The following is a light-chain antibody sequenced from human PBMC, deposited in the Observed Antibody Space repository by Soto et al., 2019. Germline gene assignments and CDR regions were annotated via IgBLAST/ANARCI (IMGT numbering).Light chain of an antibody. V-gene: IGLV2-11*01. CDR2: DVS. J-gene: IGLJ1*01. CDR3: CSYAGSYSYV. Sequence: QSALTQPRSVSGSPGQSVTISCTGTSSDVGGYNYVSWYQQHPGKAPKLMIYDVSKRPSGVPDRFSGSKSGNTDSLTISELQAEDEADYYCCSYAGSYSYVFGTGTNVTV. CDR1: SSDVGGYNY.